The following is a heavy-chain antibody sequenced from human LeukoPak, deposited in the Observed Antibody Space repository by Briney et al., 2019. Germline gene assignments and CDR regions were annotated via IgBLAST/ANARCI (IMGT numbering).Heavy chain of an antibody. D-gene: IGHD5-12*01. Sequence: SETLSLTCTVSGGSISSYYWSWIRQPPGKGLEWIGEINHSGSTNYNPSLKSRVTISVDTSKNQFSLKLSSVTAADTAVYYCARARGVATFDLWGRGTLVTVSS. CDR2: INHSGST. J-gene: IGHJ2*01. CDR1: GGSISSYY. CDR3: ARARGVATFDL. V-gene: IGHV4-34*01.